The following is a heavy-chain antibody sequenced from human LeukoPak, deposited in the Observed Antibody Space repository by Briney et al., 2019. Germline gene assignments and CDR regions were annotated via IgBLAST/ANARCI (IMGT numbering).Heavy chain of an antibody. V-gene: IGHV1-24*01. Sequence: ASVKVSCKVSGYTLTELSMHWVRQAPGKGLEWMGGFDPEDGETIYAQKFQGRVTMTEDTSTDTAYMELSSLRSEDTAVYYCATERVGATGGWNAFDIWGQGTMVTVSS. CDR3: ATERVGATGGWNAFDI. J-gene: IGHJ3*02. D-gene: IGHD1-26*01. CDR2: FDPEDGET. CDR1: GYTLTELS.